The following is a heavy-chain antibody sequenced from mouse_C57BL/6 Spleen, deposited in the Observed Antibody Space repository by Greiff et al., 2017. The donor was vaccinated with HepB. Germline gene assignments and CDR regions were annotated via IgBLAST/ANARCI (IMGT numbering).Heavy chain of an antibody. V-gene: IGHV1-81*01. CDR2: IYPRSGNT. Sequence: QVQLQQSGAELARPGASVKLSCKASGYTFTSYGISWVKQRTGQGLEWIGEIYPRSGNTYYNEKFKGKATLTADKSSSTAYMELRSLTSEDSAVYVCAGDSSGFSYAMDYWGQGTTVTVSS. J-gene: IGHJ4*01. D-gene: IGHD3-2*01. CDR1: GYTFTSYG. CDR3: AGDSSGFSYAMDY.